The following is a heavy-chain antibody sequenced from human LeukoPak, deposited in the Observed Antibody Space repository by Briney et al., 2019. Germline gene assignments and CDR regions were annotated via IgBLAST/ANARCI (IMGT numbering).Heavy chain of an antibody. Sequence: PGGSLRLSCAASGFTFSSYAMSWVRQAPGKGLEWVSTISGSGGSTYYADSVKGRLTISRDNSKNTLYLQMNSLRAEDTAVYYCAKGTGSYYFRFDYWGQGTLVTVSS. CDR1: GFTFSSYA. J-gene: IGHJ4*02. CDR2: ISGSGGST. D-gene: IGHD1-26*01. CDR3: AKGTGSYYFRFDY. V-gene: IGHV3-23*01.